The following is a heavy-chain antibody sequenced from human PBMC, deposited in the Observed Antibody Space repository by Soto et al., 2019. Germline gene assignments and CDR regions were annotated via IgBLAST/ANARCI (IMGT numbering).Heavy chain of an antibody. CDR3: ASVGPGVLEWLFEGDYYGMDV. J-gene: IGHJ6*02. Sequence: GGSLRLSCAASGFTFSSYGMHWVRQAPGKGLEWVAVIWYDGSNKYYADSVKGRFTISRDNSKNTLYLQMNSLRAEDTAVYYCASVGPGVLEWLFEGDYYGMDVWGQGTTVTVSS. D-gene: IGHD3-3*01. CDR2: IWYDGSNK. CDR1: GFTFSSYG. V-gene: IGHV3-33*01.